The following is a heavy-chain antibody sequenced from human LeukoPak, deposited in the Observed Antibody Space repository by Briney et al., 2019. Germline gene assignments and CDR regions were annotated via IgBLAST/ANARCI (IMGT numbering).Heavy chain of an antibody. CDR3: ARDAYSGSYWADY. V-gene: IGHV4-61*02. CDR1: GGSISSGSYY. Sequence: SETLPLTCTVSGGSISSGSYYRSWIRQPAGKGLEWIGRIYTSGSTNYNPSLKSRVTISVDTSKNQFSLKLSSVTAADTAVYYCARDAYSGSYWADYWGQGTLVTVSS. D-gene: IGHD1-26*01. CDR2: IYTSGST. J-gene: IGHJ4*02.